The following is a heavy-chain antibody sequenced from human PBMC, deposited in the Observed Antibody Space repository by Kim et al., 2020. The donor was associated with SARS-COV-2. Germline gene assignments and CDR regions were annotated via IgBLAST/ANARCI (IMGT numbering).Heavy chain of an antibody. Sequence: SETLSLTCTVSGGSISRSNYYWGWIRQPPGKGLEWIGNIYYSGSTYYNPSLKSRVTISVDTSKNQFSLKLSSVTAADAAVYYCARHVGSPPIYYNYSVMYVWGHGTTVTVS. CDR2: IYYSGST. D-gene: IGHD1-26*01. CDR3: ARHVGSPPIYYNYSVMYV. V-gene: IGHV4-39*01. J-gene: IGHJ6*02. CDR1: GGSISRSNYY.